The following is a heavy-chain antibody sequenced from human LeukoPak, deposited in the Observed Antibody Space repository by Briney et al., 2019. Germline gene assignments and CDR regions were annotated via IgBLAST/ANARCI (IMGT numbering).Heavy chain of an antibody. J-gene: IGHJ4*02. CDR2: IRFDGNDK. D-gene: IGHD5-18*01. CDR1: GFTFSSYG. CDR3: AKDGYNYGGNLDY. Sequence: GGSLRLSCAASGFTFSSYGMHWVRQAPGKGLEWVTLIRFDGNDKYYADSVKGRFTISRDNSKHTPYLQMNSLRAEDTAVYYCAKDGYNYGGNLDYWGQGTLVTVSS. V-gene: IGHV3-30*02.